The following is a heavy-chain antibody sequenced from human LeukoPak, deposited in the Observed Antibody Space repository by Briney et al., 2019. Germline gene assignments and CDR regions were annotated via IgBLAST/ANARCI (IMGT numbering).Heavy chain of an antibody. CDR1: GGTFSSYA. D-gene: IGHD2-2*01. J-gene: IGHJ5*02. Sequence: SVKVSFKASGGTFSSYAISWVRQAPGQGLEWMGRIIPIFGIANYAQKFQGRVTITADKSTSTAYMELSGLRSEDTAVYYCARVPIVVVPAATDNWFDPWGQGTLVTVSS. CDR2: IIPIFGIA. CDR3: ARVPIVVVPAATDNWFDP. V-gene: IGHV1-69*17.